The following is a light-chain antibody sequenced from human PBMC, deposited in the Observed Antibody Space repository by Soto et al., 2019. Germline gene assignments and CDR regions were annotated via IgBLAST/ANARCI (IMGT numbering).Light chain of an antibody. J-gene: IGLJ1*01. CDR3: QSYDSSPSGYV. CDR1: SSNIGAGYD. CDR2: ANI. Sequence: QAVVTQPPSVSGAPGQRVTISCTGSSSNIGAGYDVHWYQQLPGTAPKLLIYANINRPAGVPDRFSGSKSGTSAFLAITGLQAEDEADYYCQSYDSSPSGYVFGTGTKLTVL. V-gene: IGLV1-40*01.